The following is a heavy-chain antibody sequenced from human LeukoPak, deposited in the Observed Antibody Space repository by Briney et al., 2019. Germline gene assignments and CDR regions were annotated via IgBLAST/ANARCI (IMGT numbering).Heavy chain of an antibody. CDR2: ISTDGNNE. J-gene: IGHJ4*02. V-gene: IGHV3-30*18. CDR1: GFSFTMYG. CDR3: AKDQIGWAPGYVSGPLDQ. Sequence: GGSLSLSCAASGFSFTMYGIHWVRQAPGKGLEWVAVISTDGNNEYYANSVKGRFTISRDNSKNTVYLQMTSLRTEDTAVYYCAKDQIGWAPGYVSGPLDQWGQGTLVTVSS. D-gene: IGHD6-19*01.